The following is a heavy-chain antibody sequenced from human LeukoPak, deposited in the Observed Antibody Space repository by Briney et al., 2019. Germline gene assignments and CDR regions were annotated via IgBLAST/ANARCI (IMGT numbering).Heavy chain of an antibody. V-gene: IGHV4-34*01. D-gene: IGHD3-16*01. Sequence: SETLSLTCAVYSESFSTYYWNWIRQPPGKGLEWIGEINHSGSTTYNPSLKSRVTISVDMSKNQFSLKLSSVTAADTAVYYCARVTAAYWYFDLWGRGTLVTVSS. CDR2: INHSGST. CDR3: ARVTAAYWYFDL. J-gene: IGHJ2*01. CDR1: SESFSTYY.